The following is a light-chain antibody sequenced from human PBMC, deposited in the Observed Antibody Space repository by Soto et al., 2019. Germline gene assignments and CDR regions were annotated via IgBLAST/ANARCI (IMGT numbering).Light chain of an antibody. CDR2: WAS. V-gene: IGKV4-1*01. Sequence: DIVMTQSPDSLAVSLGEGATINCKSSQSVLYSSNNKNYLAWYQQKPGQPPELLIYWASTRESGVPDRFSGGGSGTDFTLTISSLQAEDVAVYYCQQYYSTPWTFGQGTKVE. CDR1: QSVLYSSNNKNY. CDR3: QQYYSTPWT. J-gene: IGKJ1*01.